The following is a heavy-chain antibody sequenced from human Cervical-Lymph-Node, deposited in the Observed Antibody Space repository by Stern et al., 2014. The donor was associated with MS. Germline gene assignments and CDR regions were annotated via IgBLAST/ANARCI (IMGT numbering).Heavy chain of an antibody. CDR2: IYTSGST. D-gene: IGHD1-26*01. CDR1: GGSISSGSYY. Sequence: QVQLQESGPGLVKPSQTLSLTCTVSGGSISSGSYYWSWIRQPAGKGLEWIGRIYTSGSTNYNPSLKSRVTISVDTSKNQFSLKLSFVTAADTAVYYCARVGATTGYYYYGMDVWGQGTTVTVSS. J-gene: IGHJ6*02. CDR3: ARVGATTGYYYYGMDV. V-gene: IGHV4-61*02.